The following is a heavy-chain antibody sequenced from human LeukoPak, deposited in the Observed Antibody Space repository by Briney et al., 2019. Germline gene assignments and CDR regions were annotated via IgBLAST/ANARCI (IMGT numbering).Heavy chain of an antibody. Sequence: GGSLRLSCAASGFTFSSYWMHWVRQAPGKGLVWVSRINSDGSSTSYADSVKGRFTISRDNAKNTLYLQMNSLRAEDTAVYYCARGHYYDFWSGYYSYYYYYYMDVWGKGTRVTVSS. CDR3: ARGHYYDFWSGYYSYYYYYYMDV. D-gene: IGHD3-3*01. CDR1: GFTFSSYW. CDR2: INSDGSST. V-gene: IGHV3-74*01. J-gene: IGHJ6*03.